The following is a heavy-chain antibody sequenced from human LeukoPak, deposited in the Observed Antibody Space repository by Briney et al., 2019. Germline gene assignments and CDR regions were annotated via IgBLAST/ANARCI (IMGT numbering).Heavy chain of an antibody. Sequence: SQTLSLTCTVSGGSISSGGYYWSWIRQHPGKGLEWIGYIYYSGSTYYNPSLKSRVTISVDTSKNQFSLKLSSVTAADTAVYYCARHARRYYDFWSGYFDYWGQGTLVTVSS. CDR3: ARHARRYYDFWSGYFDY. CDR1: GGSISSGGYY. V-gene: IGHV4-31*03. J-gene: IGHJ4*02. D-gene: IGHD3-3*01. CDR2: IYYSGST.